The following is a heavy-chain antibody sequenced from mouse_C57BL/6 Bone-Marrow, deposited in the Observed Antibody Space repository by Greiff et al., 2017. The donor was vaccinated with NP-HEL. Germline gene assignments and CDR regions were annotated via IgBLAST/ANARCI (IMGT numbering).Heavy chain of an antibody. CDR1: GFTFSDYY. D-gene: IGHD2-5*01. CDR3: ARHYSNYEGWFAY. CDR2: ISNGGGST. J-gene: IGHJ3*01. V-gene: IGHV5-12*01. Sequence: EVQGVESGGGLVQPGGSLKLSCAASGFTFSDYYMYWVRQTPEKRLEWVAYISNGGGSTYYPDTVKGRFTISRDNAKNTLYLQMSRLKSEDTAMYYCARHYSNYEGWFAYWGQGTLVTVSA.